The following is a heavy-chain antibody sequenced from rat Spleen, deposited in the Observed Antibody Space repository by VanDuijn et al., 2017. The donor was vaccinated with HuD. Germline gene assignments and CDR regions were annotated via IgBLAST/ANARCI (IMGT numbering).Heavy chain of an antibody. CDR1: GFPLRNYG. Sequence: QVQLKESGPGLVKPSLTLSLTCTVSGFPLRNYGVFWVRQPPGKGLEWMGVIWGNGNANYNSVLKSRLSISRDTSKSQVFLKMNNLQTEDTARYFCARSDYASPYYFDYWGQGVMVTASS. CDR2: IWGNGNA. V-gene: IGHV2S61*01. CDR3: ARSDYASPYYFDY. J-gene: IGHJ2*01. D-gene: IGHD1-12*01.